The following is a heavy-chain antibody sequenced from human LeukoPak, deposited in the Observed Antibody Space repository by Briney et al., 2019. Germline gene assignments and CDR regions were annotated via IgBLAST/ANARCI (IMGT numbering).Heavy chain of an antibody. J-gene: IGHJ4*02. V-gene: IGHV3-72*01. Sequence: SGGSLSLSCAASGFSFSDYLVDWVRQTPGKGLEWVGRSRSKARSYSTAYAASVKGRFTISRDDSMNVLYLPMNSLKIEDESGYYCGEGAGGSGPLDYWGQGTPVTVSS. CDR1: GFSFSDYL. CDR2: SRSKARSYST. D-gene: IGHD6-19*01. CDR3: GEGAGGSGPLDY.